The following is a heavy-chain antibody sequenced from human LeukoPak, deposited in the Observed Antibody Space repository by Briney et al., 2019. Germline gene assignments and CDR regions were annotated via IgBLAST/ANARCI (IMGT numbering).Heavy chain of an antibody. Sequence: SSVKVSCKASGYTFTRYGISWVRQAPGQRLEWTGWISAYNGNTDYAQKLQGRVTMTTDTSTSTAYMELRSLRSDDTAVYYCARGADLWFGEYLSWFDYWGQGTLVTVSS. D-gene: IGHD3-10*01. J-gene: IGHJ4*02. CDR2: ISAYNGNT. CDR3: ARGADLWFGEYLSWFDY. CDR1: GYTFTRYG. V-gene: IGHV1-18*01.